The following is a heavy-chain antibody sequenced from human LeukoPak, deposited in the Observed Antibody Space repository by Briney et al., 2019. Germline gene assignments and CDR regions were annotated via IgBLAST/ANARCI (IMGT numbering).Heavy chain of an antibody. CDR1: GGSISISNYY. CDR2: FYYSGST. D-gene: IGHD6-19*01. V-gene: IGHV4-39*01. J-gene: IGHJ4*02. Sequence: TSETLSLTCTVSGGSISISNYYWGWLRQPPGEGLEWIGSFYYSGSTYYNPSLKSRVTISVDTSKSQFSLKLSSVTAADTAIYYCARKQWVMYYFDSWGQGTLVTVSS. CDR3: ARKQWVMYYFDS.